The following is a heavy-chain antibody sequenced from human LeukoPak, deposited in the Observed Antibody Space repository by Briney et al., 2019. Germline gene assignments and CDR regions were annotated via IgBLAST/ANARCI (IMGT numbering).Heavy chain of an antibody. CDR3: ADCSSTSCYYYYYMDV. J-gene: IGHJ6*03. D-gene: IGHD2-2*01. V-gene: IGHV1-69*05. CDR1: GGTFSSYA. CDR2: IIPIFGTA. Sequence: SVKVSCKASGGTFSSYAISWVRQAPGQGLEWMGRIIPIFGTANYAQKFQGRVTITTDESTSTAYMELSSLRSEDTAVYYCADCSSTSCYYYYYMDVWGKGTTVTASS.